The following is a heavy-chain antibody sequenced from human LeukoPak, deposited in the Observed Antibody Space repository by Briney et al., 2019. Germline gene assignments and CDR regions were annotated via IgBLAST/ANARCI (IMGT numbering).Heavy chain of an antibody. CDR3: ARGVRGPGTSRGADY. D-gene: IGHD3-10*01. J-gene: IGHJ4*02. CDR1: GFTFSIYS. CDR2: TSFDGKNK. V-gene: IGHV3-30*04. Sequence: PGGSLRLSCAASGFTFSIYSMHWVRQAPGKGLESVAVTSFDGKNKFYADSVKGRFSISRDNAKHTLYLQIDSVRSDDTAVYYCARGVRGPGTSRGADYWGRGALVIVSS.